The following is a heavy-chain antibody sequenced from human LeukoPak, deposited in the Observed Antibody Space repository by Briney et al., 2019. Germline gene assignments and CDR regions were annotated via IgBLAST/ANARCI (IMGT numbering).Heavy chain of an antibody. CDR3: ARIYDYGVDY. D-gene: IGHD4-17*01. CDR2: IYYSGST. Sequence: SSETLSLTCTVSGGSISSSSYYWGWIRQPPGKGLEWIGSIYYSGSTYYNPSLKSRVTISVDTSKNQFSLKLSSVTAADTAVYYCARIYDYGVDYWGQGTLVTVSS. V-gene: IGHV4-39*07. J-gene: IGHJ4*02. CDR1: GGSISSSSYY.